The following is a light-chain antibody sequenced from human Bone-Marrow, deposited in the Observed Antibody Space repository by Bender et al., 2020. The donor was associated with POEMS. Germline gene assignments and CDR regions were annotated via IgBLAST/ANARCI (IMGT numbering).Light chain of an antibody. Sequence: SYVLTQPPSVSVAPGKTATITCGGNNIGSKAVHWYQQKPGQAPVLVIYDDTDRPSGIPERFSGSNSGNTATLTISRVEAGDEADYYCHVWAGWSDQTVVFGGGTKLTVL. V-gene: IGLV3-21*03. J-gene: IGLJ2*01. CDR2: DDT. CDR3: HVWAGWSDQTVV. CDR1: NIGSKA.